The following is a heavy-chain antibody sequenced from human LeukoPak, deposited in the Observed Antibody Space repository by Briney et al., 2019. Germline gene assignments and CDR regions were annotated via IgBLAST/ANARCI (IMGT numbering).Heavy chain of an antibody. CDR2: INWNGGST. CDR3: AREGVIAAAAYFDY. CDR1: GFNFDDYG. J-gene: IGHJ4*02. Sequence: GGSLRLSCAASGFNFDDYGMSWVRQAPGKGLEWVSGINWNGGSTGYADSVKGRFTISRDNAKNSLYLQMNSLRAEDTALYYCAREGVIAAAAYFDYRGQGTLVTVSS. V-gene: IGHV3-20*04. D-gene: IGHD6-13*01.